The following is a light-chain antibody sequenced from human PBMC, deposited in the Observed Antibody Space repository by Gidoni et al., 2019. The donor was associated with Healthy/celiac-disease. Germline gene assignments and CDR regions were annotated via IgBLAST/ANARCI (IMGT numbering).Light chain of an antibody. J-gene: IGLJ3*02. CDR1: SSNIGSNY. V-gene: IGLV1-47*02. CDR2: SNN. Sequence: QSVLTQPPSASGTPGPRVTISCSGSSSNIGSNYLYWYQQLTGTAPKLLIYSNNQRPSGVPDRFSGSKSGTSASLAISVLRSEEEADYYCAAWDDSLSGWVFGGGTKLTVL. CDR3: AAWDDSLSGWV.